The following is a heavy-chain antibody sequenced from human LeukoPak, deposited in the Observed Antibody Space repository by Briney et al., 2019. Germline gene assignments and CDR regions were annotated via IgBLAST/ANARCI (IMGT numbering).Heavy chain of an antibody. D-gene: IGHD5-18*01. CDR3: ARARGNTYGYFEY. V-gene: IGHV3-74*01. CDR2: NGDASST. Sequence: PGGSLRLSCAASGLTLSGYWMHWVRQAPGKGLVRVSRNGDASSTSYADSVKGRFTISRDNAKSTLYLQMNSLRVEDTAVYYCARARGNTYGYFEYWGQGTLVTVSS. J-gene: IGHJ4*02. CDR1: GLTLSGYW.